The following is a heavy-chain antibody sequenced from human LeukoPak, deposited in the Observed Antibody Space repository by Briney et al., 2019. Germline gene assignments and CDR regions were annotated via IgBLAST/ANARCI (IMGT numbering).Heavy chain of an antibody. CDR2: IIPIFGTA. D-gene: IGHD2-8*01. J-gene: IGHJ5*02. CDR3: ARGGAIMLGERFDP. V-gene: IGHV1-69*13. Sequence: ASVKVSCKASGGTFSSYAISWVRQAPGQGLEWMGGIIPIFGTANYAQKFQGRVTITADESTSTAYMELSSLRSEDTAVYYCARGGAIMLGERFDPWGQGTLVTVSS. CDR1: GGTFSSYA.